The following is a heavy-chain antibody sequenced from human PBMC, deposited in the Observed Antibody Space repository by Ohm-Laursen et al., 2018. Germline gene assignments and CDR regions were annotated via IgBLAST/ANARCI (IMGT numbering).Heavy chain of an antibody. CDR3: AKDYKVNYYDSSGYYVYFDY. J-gene: IGHJ4*02. Sequence: GSLRLSCSASGFTFSSYGMNWVRQAPGKGLEWISAISGSGGSTYYADSVKGRFTISRDNSKNTLYLQMNSLRAEDTAVYYCAKDYKVNYYDSSGYYVYFDYWGQGTLVTVSS. CDR2: ISGSGGST. D-gene: IGHD3-22*01. V-gene: IGHV3-23*01. CDR1: GFTFSSYG.